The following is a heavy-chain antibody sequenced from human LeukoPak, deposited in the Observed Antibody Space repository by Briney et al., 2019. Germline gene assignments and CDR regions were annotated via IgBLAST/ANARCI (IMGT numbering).Heavy chain of an antibody. V-gene: IGHV1-69*04. J-gene: IGHJ4*02. CDR1: GGTFSSYA. CDR2: IIPILGIT. CDR3: TSETFYDVLTGSN. D-gene: IGHD3-9*01. Sequence: GSSVKVSCKASGGTFSSYAISWVRQAPGQGLEWMGRIIPILGITNYAQKFQGRVTITADKSTSTAYMELSSLRSEDTAVYYCTSETFYDVLTGSNWGQGTLVTVSS.